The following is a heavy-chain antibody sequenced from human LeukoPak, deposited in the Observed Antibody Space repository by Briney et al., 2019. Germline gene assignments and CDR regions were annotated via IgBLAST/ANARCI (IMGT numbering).Heavy chain of an antibody. J-gene: IGHJ1*01. V-gene: IGHV3-11*03. CDR2: ISSSSSYT. Sequence: GGSLRLSCAASGFTFSDYYLSWIRQAPGKGLEGVSYISSSSSYTNYADSVKGRFTISRDNVKNSLYLQMSSRRAEDTAVYYCASGNGDEDFHHWGQGTLVTVSS. CDR1: GFTFSDYY. CDR3: ASGNGDEDFHH. D-gene: IGHD4-17*01.